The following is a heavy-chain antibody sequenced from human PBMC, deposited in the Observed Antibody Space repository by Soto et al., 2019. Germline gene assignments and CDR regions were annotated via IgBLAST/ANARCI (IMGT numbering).Heavy chain of an antibody. CDR3: ARVGSSSSPIDF. CDR1: GYTFTTYE. J-gene: IGHJ4*02. Sequence: QVQLVQSGAEVKKPGASVKVSCKASGYTFTTYEISWVRQAPGQGLEWMGWISAYNGNTHYAQRIQGRVTITTDASTSTTYMELRSLKSDDTAVYYCARVGSSSSPIDFWGQGTLVTVSS. CDR2: ISAYNGNT. D-gene: IGHD6-6*01. V-gene: IGHV1-18*01.